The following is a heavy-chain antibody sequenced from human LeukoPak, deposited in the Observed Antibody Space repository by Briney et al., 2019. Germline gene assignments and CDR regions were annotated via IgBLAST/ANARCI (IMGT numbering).Heavy chain of an antibody. J-gene: IGHJ4*02. V-gene: IGHV3-64*04. CDR1: GFTFSNYA. D-gene: IGHD2-2*01. CDR2: ISSNGGST. Sequence: GGSLRLSCSASGFTFSNYAMHWVRQAPGKGLEYVSAISSNGGSTYYADSVKGRFTISRDNSKNTVYLQMNSLRAEDTAVYYCARGETSSYDYWGQGTLVTVSS. CDR3: ARGETSSYDY.